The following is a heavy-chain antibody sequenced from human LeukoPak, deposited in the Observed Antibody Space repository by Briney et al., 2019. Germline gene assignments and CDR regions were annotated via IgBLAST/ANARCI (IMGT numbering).Heavy chain of an antibody. D-gene: IGHD2-21*02. J-gene: IGHJ4*02. V-gene: IGHV4-30-2*01. CDR1: GGSISSSGYS. CDR2: IYHSGST. Sequence: SQTLSLTCTVSGGSISSSGYSWTWIRQPPGKGLEWIGYIYHSGSTYYNPSLKSRVTMSVDTSKNQFSLKLSSVTAADTAVYFCARAAYCGGDCYYYFDYWGQGTLVTVSS. CDR3: ARAAYCGGDCYYYFDY.